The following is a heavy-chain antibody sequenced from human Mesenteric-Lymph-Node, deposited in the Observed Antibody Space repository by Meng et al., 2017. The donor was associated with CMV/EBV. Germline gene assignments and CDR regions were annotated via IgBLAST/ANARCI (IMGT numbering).Heavy chain of an antibody. Sequence: SVNGYCWSWIRQPTGKGLEWIGEINHSGSTNYNPSLKSRVAISVDTSKNQFSLKLSSVTAADTAVYYCARAVRYDILTGYYTYYFDYWGQGTLVTVSS. CDR1: SVNGYC. CDR3: ARAVRYDILTGYYTYYFDY. V-gene: IGHV4-34*01. D-gene: IGHD3-9*01. CDR2: INHSGST. J-gene: IGHJ4*02.